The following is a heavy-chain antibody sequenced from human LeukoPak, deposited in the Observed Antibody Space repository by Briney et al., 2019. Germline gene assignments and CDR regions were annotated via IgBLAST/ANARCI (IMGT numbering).Heavy chain of an antibody. D-gene: IGHD2-21*02. CDR3: ARVVTSSLYFFDY. J-gene: IGHJ4*02. CDR2: IYHSGRT. V-gene: IGHV4-31*03. Sequence: SQTLSLTCSVSGGSISIEGFYWSWIRQHPGKGLEWIAYIYHSGRTYYSPSLKSRLTISVDTSKNQFSMSLKSVTAADTAVYYCARVVTSSLYFFDYWGQGTLVSVSS. CDR1: GGSISIEGFY.